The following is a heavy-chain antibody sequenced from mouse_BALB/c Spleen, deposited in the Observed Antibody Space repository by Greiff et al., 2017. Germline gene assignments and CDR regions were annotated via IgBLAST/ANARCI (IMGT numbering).Heavy chain of an antibody. J-gene: IGHJ3*01. D-gene: IGHD2-2*01. CDR3: KAFYYGYDSVAY. V-gene: IGHV14-4*02. Sequence: EVKLQESGAELVRSGASVKLSCTASGFNIKDYYMHWVKQRPEQGLAWIGWIDPENGDTEYAPKFQGKATMTADTSSTTAYLQLSSLTSEDTAVYYCKAFYYGYDSVAYWGQGTLVTVSA. CDR1: GFNIKDYY. CDR2: IDPENGDT.